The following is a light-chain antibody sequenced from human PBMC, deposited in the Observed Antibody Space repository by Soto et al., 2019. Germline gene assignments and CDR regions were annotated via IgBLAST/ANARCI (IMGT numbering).Light chain of an antibody. J-gene: IGLJ2*01. CDR3: ATWDDSLSGHVV. V-gene: IGLV1-47*01. CDR2: RND. CDR1: SSNIGSNY. Sequence: QAVVTQPPSASGTPGQRVTISCSGSSSNIGSNYVYWYQQFPGMAPKLLIYRNDHRPSGVPDRFSASKSGTSASLAISGLRSEDEADYYCATWDDSLSGHVVFGGGTKLTVL.